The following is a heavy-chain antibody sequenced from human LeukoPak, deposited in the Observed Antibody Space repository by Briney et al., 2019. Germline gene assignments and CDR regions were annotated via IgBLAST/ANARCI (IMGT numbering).Heavy chain of an antibody. D-gene: IGHD3-10*01. V-gene: IGHV4-38-2*01. CDR3: ARGGTMVRGVINY. CDR1: GYSISSGYY. CDR2: IYHSGST. Sequence: SETLSLTCAVSGYSISSGYYWGWIRQPPGKGLEWIGSIYHSGSTYYNPSLKSRVTISVDTSKNQFSLKLSSVTAADTAVYYRARGGTMVRGVINYWGQGTLVTVSS. J-gene: IGHJ4*02.